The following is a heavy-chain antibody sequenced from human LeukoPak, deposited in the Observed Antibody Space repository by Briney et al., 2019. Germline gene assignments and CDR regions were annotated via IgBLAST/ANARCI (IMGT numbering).Heavy chain of an antibody. CDR2: IYYGGST. CDR1: GGSISSISYY. D-gene: IGHD1-26*01. V-gene: IGHV4-39*01. Sequence: SETLSLTCTVSGGSISSISYYGGWIRQPPGKGLEWIGSIYYGGSTYYNPSLKSRVTISVDTSKNQFSLKLSSVTAADTAVYYCARPSGSRGGFDYWGQGTLVTVSS. J-gene: IGHJ4*02. CDR3: ARPSGSRGGFDY.